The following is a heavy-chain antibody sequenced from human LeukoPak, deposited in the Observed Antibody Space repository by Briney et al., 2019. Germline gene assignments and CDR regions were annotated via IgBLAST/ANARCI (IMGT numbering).Heavy chain of an antibody. J-gene: IGHJ4*02. CDR1: GYTFTIYY. CDR2: ISPSGGST. CDR3: ARAPQWTPELDY. Sequence: ASVTVSFKASGYTFTIYYMHWVRQAPGQGLEWMGIISPSGGSTSYAQKFQGRVTITRDMSTSTVYMELSSLRSEDTAVYYCARAPQWTPELDYWGQGTLVTVSS. V-gene: IGHV1-46*01. D-gene: IGHD3/OR15-3a*01.